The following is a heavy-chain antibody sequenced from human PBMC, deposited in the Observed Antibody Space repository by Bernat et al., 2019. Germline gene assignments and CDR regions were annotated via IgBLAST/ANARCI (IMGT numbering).Heavy chain of an antibody. Sequence: QVQLVQSGAEVKKPGSSVKVSCKASGGTFSSYTISWVRQAPGQGLEWMGRIIPILGIANYAQKFQGSVTITADKSTSTAYMELSSLRSEDTAVYYCARLQYSSSSGYFDLWGRGTLVTVSS. CDR2: IIPILGIA. V-gene: IGHV1-69*02. J-gene: IGHJ2*01. CDR3: ARLQYSSSSGYFDL. D-gene: IGHD6-6*01. CDR1: GGTFSSYT.